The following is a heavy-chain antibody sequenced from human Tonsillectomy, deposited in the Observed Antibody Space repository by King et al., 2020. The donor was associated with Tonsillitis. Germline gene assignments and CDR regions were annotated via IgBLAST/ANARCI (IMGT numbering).Heavy chain of an antibody. Sequence: QLVQSGAEVKKPGQSLRISCKTSGFSFTNYWIGWVRQMPAKGLEWMGIVYPSDSDIRYSPSFQGQVTISADKSISTAYLQWSSLKASDTAMYYCARRGEHCSGGGCYYDAFDIWGQGTMVTVSS. J-gene: IGHJ3*02. D-gene: IGHD2-15*01. CDR2: VYPSDSDI. CDR3: ARRGEHCSGGGCYYDAFDI. V-gene: IGHV5-51*01. CDR1: GFSFTNYW.